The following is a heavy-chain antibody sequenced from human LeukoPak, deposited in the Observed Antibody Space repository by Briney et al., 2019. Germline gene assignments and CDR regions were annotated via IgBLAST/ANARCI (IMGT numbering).Heavy chain of an antibody. J-gene: IGHJ2*01. Sequence: GGSLRLSCAASGFTFNSYWMGWLRQAPGKGLDWVANIKHDGSEKYYLDSGNGRFTTSRDNAKNSLYLQMNSLRAEDTAVYYCAKLVVITATQWYFDLWGRGTLVTVSS. D-gene: IGHD2-15*01. CDR3: AKLVVITATQWYFDL. CDR2: IKHDGSEK. V-gene: IGHV3-7*03. CDR1: GFTFNSYW.